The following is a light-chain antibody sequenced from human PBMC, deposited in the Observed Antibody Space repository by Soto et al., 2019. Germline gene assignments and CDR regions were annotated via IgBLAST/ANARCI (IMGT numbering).Light chain of an antibody. J-gene: IGKJ2*01. CDR2: GAS. CDR1: QSVTTN. V-gene: IGKV3-15*01. Sequence: ETVVTQSPATLSVSPGERATLSCRASQSVTTNLAWYQQKSGQAPRLLIYGASTRATGVPARFSGSGSGTEFTLTISSLQSEDFAVYYCQQYDEWPPSYTFGQGTKLEI. CDR3: QQYDEWPPSYT.